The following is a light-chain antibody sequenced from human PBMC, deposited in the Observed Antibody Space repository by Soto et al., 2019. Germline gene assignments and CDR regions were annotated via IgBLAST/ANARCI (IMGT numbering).Light chain of an antibody. V-gene: IGKV3D-20*02. J-gene: IGKJ5*01. Sequence: IVLTQSQGTLSLSPVDRATLXCLASQSVSSSFLAWYQQKPGQAPRLLIYDASNRATGIPARFSGSGSGTDFTLTISSLEPEDFAVYYCQQRSNWPRTFGQGTRLEIK. CDR3: QQRSNWPRT. CDR2: DAS. CDR1: QSVSSSF.